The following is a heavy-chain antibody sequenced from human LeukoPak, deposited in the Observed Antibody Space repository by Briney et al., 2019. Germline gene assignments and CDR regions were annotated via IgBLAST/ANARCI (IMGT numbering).Heavy chain of an antibody. Sequence: SQTLSLTCTVSGGSISSGGHYWSWIRQHPGKGLEWIGHITDSGSTYYNPSLESRITASIDTSKNQFSLKLRSVTAAVTAVYYCMRYSIMVRGVRYFDYWGQGTLVTVSS. D-gene: IGHD3-10*01. CDR1: GGSISSGGHY. V-gene: IGHV4-31*03. CDR2: ITDSGST. J-gene: IGHJ4*02. CDR3: MRYSIMVRGVRYFDY.